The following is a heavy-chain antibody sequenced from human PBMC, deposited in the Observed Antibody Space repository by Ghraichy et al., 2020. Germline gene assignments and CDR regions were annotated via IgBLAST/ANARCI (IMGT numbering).Heavy chain of an antibody. CDR1: GLTVSDNY. D-gene: IGHD2-8*01. Sequence: GGSLRLSCAASGLTVSDNYMSWVRQAPGNGLEWVSLIYNSGRTYSADSVKGRFTISRDNSKNTLYLQMSSLRAEDTAIYYCARGDCTNGSCLMIRLWGQGTLVTVSS. CDR2: IYNSGRT. J-gene: IGHJ4*02. CDR3: ARGDCTNGSCLMIRL. V-gene: IGHV3-53*01.